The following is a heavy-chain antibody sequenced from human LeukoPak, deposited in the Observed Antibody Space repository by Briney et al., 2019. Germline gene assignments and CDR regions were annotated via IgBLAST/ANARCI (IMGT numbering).Heavy chain of an antibody. Sequence: SETLSLTCTVSGGSISSGAYYWSWIRQSPGKGLEWIGYIFYSGNTYYNPSLKSRVTISVDTSTNQFSLTLSSVTAADTAVYYCARLVGAATDPFDYWGQGTLVTVSS. CDR1: GGSISSGAYY. D-gene: IGHD1-26*01. V-gene: IGHV4-31*03. J-gene: IGHJ4*02. CDR2: IFYSGNT. CDR3: ARLVGAATDPFDY.